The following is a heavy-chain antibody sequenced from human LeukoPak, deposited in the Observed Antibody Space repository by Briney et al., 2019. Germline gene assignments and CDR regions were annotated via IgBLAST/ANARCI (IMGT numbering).Heavy chain of an antibody. CDR1: GSSFTSYW. CDR2: IYPGDSDT. CDR3: ARRGSSRHLDY. D-gene: IGHD6-6*01. J-gene: IGHJ4*02. Sequence: GASLKISGKGSGSSFTSYWIGGVRQMPGKGLEWMGIIYPGDSDTRYSPSFQGQVTISADKSISTAYLQWSSLKASDTAMYYCARRGSSRHLDYWGQGTLVTVSS. V-gene: IGHV5-51*01.